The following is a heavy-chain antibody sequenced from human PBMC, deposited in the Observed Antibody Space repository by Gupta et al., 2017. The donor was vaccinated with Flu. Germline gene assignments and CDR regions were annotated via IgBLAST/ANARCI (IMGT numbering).Heavy chain of an antibody. CDR2: INPNIDGT. CDR3: ARELERNGGDI. D-gene: IGHD2-8*01. CDR1: GYSFTGYY. J-gene: IGHJ3*02. V-gene: IGHV1-2*02. Sequence: QVQLVQSGAEVKRPGASVKVSCTASGYSFTGYYLHWVRQAPGQGLEWMGWINPNIDGTKYEQNYAQKFQGRVAMTRDTSISTAYRELSSLTLDDTAVYYCARELERNGGDIWGPGTTGTVSS.